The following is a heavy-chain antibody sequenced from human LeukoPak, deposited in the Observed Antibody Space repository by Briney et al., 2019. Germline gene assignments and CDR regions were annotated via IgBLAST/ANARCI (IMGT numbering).Heavy chain of an antibody. CDR2: ITASGGNT. CDR1: GFTFSSYA. D-gene: IGHD5-18*01. CDR3: AKGNGYGYGRCDFDY. V-gene: IGHV3-23*01. Sequence: GGSLRLSCAASGFTFSSYAMSWVRQAPGKGLEWVSAITASGGNTYYADSVKGRFTISRDNSKNTLYLQVNSLRAEDTAVYYGAKGNGYGYGRCDFDYWGQGTLVTVSS. J-gene: IGHJ4*02.